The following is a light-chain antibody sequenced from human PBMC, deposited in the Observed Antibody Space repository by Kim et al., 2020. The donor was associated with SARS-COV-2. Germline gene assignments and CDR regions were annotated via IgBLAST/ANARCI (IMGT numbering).Light chain of an antibody. V-gene: IGKV3-11*01. CDR2: DAS. Sequence: LSPGKRATLSCRASQSVSSYLAWYQQKPGQAPRLLIYDASNRATGIPARFSGSGSGTDFTLTISSLEPEDFAVYYCQQRSNWPLCSFGQGTKLEI. J-gene: IGKJ2*04. CDR3: QQRSNWPLCS. CDR1: QSVSSY.